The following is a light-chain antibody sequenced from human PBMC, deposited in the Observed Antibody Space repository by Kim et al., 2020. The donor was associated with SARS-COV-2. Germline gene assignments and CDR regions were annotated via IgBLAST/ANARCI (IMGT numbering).Light chain of an antibody. CDR2: DAS. CDR3: QQRSNWPPYT. CDR1: QRVSSY. J-gene: IGKJ2*01. Sequence: CPGERATPSCRASQRVSSYLAWYQQKPGQAPRLLIYDASNRATGIPARFSGSGSGTDFTLTISSLEPEDFAVYYCQQRSNWPPYTFGQGTKLEIK. V-gene: IGKV3-11*01.